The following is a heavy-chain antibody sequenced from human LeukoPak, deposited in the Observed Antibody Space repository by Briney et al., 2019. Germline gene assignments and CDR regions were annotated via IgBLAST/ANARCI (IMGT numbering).Heavy chain of an antibody. J-gene: IGHJ4*02. CDR2: IPYDGRNK. CDR1: GLTFSSYG. V-gene: IGHV3-30*03. D-gene: IGHD2-2*01. CDR3: AAPGVPAATYYFDY. Sequence: PGGPLRLSCAASGLTFSSYGTHWVRQAPGKGLEWVAVIPYDGRNKYYADSVKGRFTISRDNSKNTVYLQMNSLRAEDTAVYYCAAPGVPAATYYFDYWGQGTLVTVSS.